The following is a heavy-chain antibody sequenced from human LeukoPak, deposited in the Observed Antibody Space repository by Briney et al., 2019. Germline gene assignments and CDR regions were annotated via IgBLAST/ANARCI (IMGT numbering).Heavy chain of an antibody. V-gene: IGHV3-23*01. CDR2: IGSTGIT. CDR1: GFTFTIYG. CDR3: AKDSVVVPSAPYGMDV. Sequence: PGGSLRLSCAASGFTFTIYGMTWVRQAPGKGLQWVSTIGSTGITYYPDSVKGRFTISRDIPKNTLYLQMNSLRADDTAVYYCAKDSVVVPSAPYGMDVWGRGTTVTVSS. J-gene: IGHJ6*02. D-gene: IGHD2-21*01.